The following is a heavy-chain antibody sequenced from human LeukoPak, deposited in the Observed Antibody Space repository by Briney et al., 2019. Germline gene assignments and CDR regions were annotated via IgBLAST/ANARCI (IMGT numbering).Heavy chain of an antibody. J-gene: IGHJ4*02. CDR1: GGSISSDRFY. CDR3: ARVPDWTYVPDY. V-gene: IGHV4-61*02. CDR2: IKSSNT. D-gene: IGHD3-16*01. Sequence: PSETLSPTCTVSGGSISSDRFYWTWVRQPAGKGLEWIGRIKSSNTNYNPSLKSRVSISLDTSTNQFSLKLSSLTAADTAVYYCARVPDWTYVPDYWGQGTLVTVSS.